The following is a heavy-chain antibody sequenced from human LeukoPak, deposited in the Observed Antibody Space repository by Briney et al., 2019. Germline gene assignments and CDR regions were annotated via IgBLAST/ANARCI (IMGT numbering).Heavy chain of an antibody. CDR3: ARDQYDYTWGSYRPYFDS. J-gene: IGHJ4*02. D-gene: IGHD3-16*02. Sequence: ALVKVSCKASGYTFTSYGISWVRQAPGQGLEWMGSISPYNGNTKYTERLQGRVIMTTDTSTRTAYMELRSLRSGDTAVFYCARDQYDYTWGSYRPYFDSWGQGTLVTVSS. CDR1: GYTFTSYG. V-gene: IGHV1-18*04. CDR2: ISPYNGNT.